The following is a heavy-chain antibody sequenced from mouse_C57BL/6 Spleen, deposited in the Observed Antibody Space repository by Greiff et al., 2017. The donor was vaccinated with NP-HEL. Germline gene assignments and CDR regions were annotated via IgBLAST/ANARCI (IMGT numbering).Heavy chain of an antibody. Sequence: QVQLQQSGPELVKPGASVKISCKASGYSFTSYYIHWVKQRPGQGLEWIGWIYPGSGNTKYNEKFKGKATLTADTSSSTAYMQLSSLTSEDSAVYYCARCTVVVVDYAMDYWGQGTSVTVSS. V-gene: IGHV1-66*01. D-gene: IGHD1-1*01. CDR1: GYSFTSYY. CDR2: IYPGSGNT. CDR3: ARCTVVVVDYAMDY. J-gene: IGHJ4*01.